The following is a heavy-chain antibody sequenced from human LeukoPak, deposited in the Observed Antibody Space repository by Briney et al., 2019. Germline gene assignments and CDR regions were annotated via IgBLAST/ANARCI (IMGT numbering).Heavy chain of an antibody. V-gene: IGHV4-59*01. CDR2: IYYSGST. J-gene: IGHJ4*02. Sequence: KASETLSLTCTVSGGSISSYYWSWIRQPPGKGLEWIWYIYYSGSTNYNPSLKSRVTISVDTSKNQFSLKLSSVTAADTAVYYCAGRDGYNPDSPLAPFDYWGQGTLVTVSS. CDR1: GGSISSYY. D-gene: IGHD5-24*01. CDR3: AGRDGYNPDSPLAPFDY.